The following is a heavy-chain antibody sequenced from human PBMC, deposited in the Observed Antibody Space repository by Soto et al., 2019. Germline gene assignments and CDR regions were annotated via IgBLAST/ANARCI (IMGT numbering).Heavy chain of an antibody. V-gene: IGHV1-8*01. Sequence: ASVKVSCKASGYTFTSYDINWVRHATGQGLEWMGWMNPNSGNTGYAQKFQGRVTMTRNTSISTAYMELSSLRSEDTAVYYCARGHDYGDYVYTQDWFDPWGQGTLVTVSS. CDR1: GYTFTSYD. CDR2: MNPNSGNT. J-gene: IGHJ5*02. CDR3: ARGHDYGDYVYTQDWFDP. D-gene: IGHD4-17*01.